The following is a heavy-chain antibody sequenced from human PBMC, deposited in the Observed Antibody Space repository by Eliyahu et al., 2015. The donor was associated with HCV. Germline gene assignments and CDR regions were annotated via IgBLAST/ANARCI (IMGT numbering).Heavy chain of an antibody. Sequence: QVQLVQSGAEVKKPGSSVKVSCKASGGTFSSYAISWVRQAPGQGLEWMGGIIPIFGTANYAQKFQGRVTITADKSTSTAYMELSSLRSEDTAVYYCARERSKYYGSGSYLHYWGQGTLVTVSS. CDR3: ARERSKYYGSGSYLHY. CDR1: GGTFSSYA. D-gene: IGHD3-10*01. J-gene: IGHJ4*02. V-gene: IGHV1-69*06. CDR2: IIPIFGTA.